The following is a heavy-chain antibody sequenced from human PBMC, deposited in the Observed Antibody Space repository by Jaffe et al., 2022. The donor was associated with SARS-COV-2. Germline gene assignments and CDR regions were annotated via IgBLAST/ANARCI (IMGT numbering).Heavy chain of an antibody. D-gene: IGHD6-6*01. CDR2: IWYDGSNK. CDR1: GFTFSSYG. J-gene: IGHJ6*02. CDR3: AREGGHSSSPEDSGEWVGMDV. Sequence: QVQLVESGGGVVQPGRSLRLSCAASGFTFSSYGMHWVRQAPGKGLEWVAVIWYDGSNKYYADSVKGRFTISRDNSKNTLYLQMNSLRAEDTAVYYCAREGGHSSSPEDSGEWVGMDVWGQGTTVTVSS. V-gene: IGHV3-33*01.